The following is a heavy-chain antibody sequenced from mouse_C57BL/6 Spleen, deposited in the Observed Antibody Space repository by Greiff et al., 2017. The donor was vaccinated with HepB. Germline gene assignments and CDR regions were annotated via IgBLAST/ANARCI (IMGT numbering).Heavy chain of an antibody. CDR3: ARIYDYDVCYWYFDV. V-gene: IGHV1-82*01. Sequence: QVQLKESGPELVKPGASVKISCKASGYAFSSSWMNWVKQRPGKGLEWIGRTYPGDGDTNYNGKFKGKATLTADKSSSTAYMQLSSLTSEDSAVYFCARIYDYDVCYWYFDVWGTGTTVTVSS. D-gene: IGHD2-4*01. CDR2: TYPGDGDT. CDR1: GYAFSSSW. J-gene: IGHJ1*03.